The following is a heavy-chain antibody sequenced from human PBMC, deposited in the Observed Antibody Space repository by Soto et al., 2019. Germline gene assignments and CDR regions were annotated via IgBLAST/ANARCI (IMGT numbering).Heavy chain of an antibody. CDR1: GGTFSSFT. V-gene: IGHV1-69*01. CDR3: AKDRRADWESYYYYAMDV. J-gene: IGHJ6*02. D-gene: IGHD1-26*01. CDR2: IIPIYGTA. Sequence: QVQLVQSGAEVKKPGSSVKVSCKASGGTFSSFTISWVRQAPGQGLEWMGGIIPIYGTANYAQKFRGRVTITADASTRTDYMELSSLRSEDTAVYYCAKDRRADWESYYYYAMDVWGQGTTVTVSS.